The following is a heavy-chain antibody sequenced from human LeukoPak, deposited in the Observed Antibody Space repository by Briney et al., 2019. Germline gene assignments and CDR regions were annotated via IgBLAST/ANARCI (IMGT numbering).Heavy chain of an antibody. V-gene: IGHV3-23*01. CDR3: ARGGLSRFGF. Sequence: PGGSLRLSCVASGFTFSTYGMSWVRQAPGKGLQWVSAFSGSGGSTYYADSVKGRFTISRDNSRNTLYLQMNSLRAEDTAVYYCARGGLSRFGFWGQGTLVTVSS. CDR2: FSGSGGST. J-gene: IGHJ4*02. CDR1: GFTFSTYG. D-gene: IGHD2/OR15-2a*01.